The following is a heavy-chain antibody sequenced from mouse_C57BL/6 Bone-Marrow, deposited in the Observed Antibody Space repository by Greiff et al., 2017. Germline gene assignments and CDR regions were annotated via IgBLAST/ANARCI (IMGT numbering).Heavy chain of an antibody. CDR3: ARGDMIRNYFDG. CDR2: LYPGSGST. V-gene: IGHV1-55*01. D-gene: IGHD2-4*01. CDR1: GYTFTSYW. J-gene: IGHJ2*01. Sequence: QVQLQQPGAELVKPGASVKMSCKASGYTFTSYWITWVKQRPGQGLEWIGDLYPGSGSTNYNEKSKSKATLTVDTSSSTAYMQLSSLTSEDSAVYYCARGDMIRNYFDGWGQGTTLTVSS.